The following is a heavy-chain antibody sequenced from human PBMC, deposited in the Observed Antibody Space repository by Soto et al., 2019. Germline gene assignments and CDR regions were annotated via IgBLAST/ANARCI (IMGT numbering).Heavy chain of an antibody. V-gene: IGHV3-30-3*01. D-gene: IGHD3-10*01. CDR2: ISYDGSNK. Sequence: QVQLVESGGGVVQPGRSLRLSCAASGFTFSSYAMHWVRQAPGKGLEWVAVISYDGSNKYYADSAKGRFTISRDNSKNTLYLQMNSLRAEDTAVYYCASRSNYYGSGRSYYYYGMDVWGQGTTVTVSS. CDR1: GFTFSSYA. CDR3: ASRSNYYGSGRSYYYYGMDV. J-gene: IGHJ6*02.